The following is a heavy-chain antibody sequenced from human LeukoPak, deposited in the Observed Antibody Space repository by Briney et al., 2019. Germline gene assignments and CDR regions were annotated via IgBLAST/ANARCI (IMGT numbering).Heavy chain of an antibody. CDR2: VYYNGIT. CDR1: GGSISSGDYY. J-gene: IGHJ4*02. Sequence: KPSETLSLTCTVSGGSISSGDYYWGWVRQPPGKGLEWIGSVYYNGITYYSPSLKSRITVSSDMSNNQFSLKLASVAAADTAVYYCVRSGTRLQTGFDYWSQGGLVIVSS. D-gene: IGHD1-26*01. V-gene: IGHV4-39*07. CDR3: VRSGTRLQTGFDY.